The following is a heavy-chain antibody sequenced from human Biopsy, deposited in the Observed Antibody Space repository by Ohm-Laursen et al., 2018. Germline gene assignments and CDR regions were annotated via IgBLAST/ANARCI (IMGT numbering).Heavy chain of an antibody. CDR3: ARVGAGAPSIDYFDY. Sequence: GTLSLTCPISGGSLRDPISIYYWNWIRLSPDKGLEWIGSVYYTGTTSYNPSLKSRLTLSLDMDTSRDQLSLKLTSVTAADTAVYYCARVGAGAPSIDYFDYWGQGALVTVSS. V-gene: IGHV4-59*01. CDR1: GGSLRDPISIYY. D-gene: IGHD1-26*01. CDR2: VYYTGTT. J-gene: IGHJ4*02.